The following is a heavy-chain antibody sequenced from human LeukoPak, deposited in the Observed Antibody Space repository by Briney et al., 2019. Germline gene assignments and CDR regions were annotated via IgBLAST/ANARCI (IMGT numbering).Heavy chain of an antibody. CDR2: MNPNSGNT. J-gene: IGHJ3*02. CDR1: GYTFTGYY. D-gene: IGHD2-2*01. CDR3: ARVACSSTSCYGAFDI. Sequence: GASVKVSCKASGYTFTGYYMHWVRQAPGQGLEWMGRMNPNSGNTGYAQKFQGRVTITRNTSISTAYMELNSLRSEDTAVYYCARVACSSTSCYGAFDIWGQGTMVTVSS. V-gene: IGHV1-8*03.